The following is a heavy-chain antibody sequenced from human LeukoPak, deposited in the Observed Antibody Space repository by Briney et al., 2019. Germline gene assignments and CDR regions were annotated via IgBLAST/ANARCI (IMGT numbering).Heavy chain of an antibody. Sequence: GGSLRLSCAASGFTFSSYWMSWVRQAPGKGLEWVANIKHDGSEKYYVDSVKGRFTISRDNAKNSLYLQMNSLRAEGTAVYYCARAPDSGSWYYFDYWGQGTLVTVSS. J-gene: IGHJ4*02. CDR1: GFTFSSYW. D-gene: IGHD1-26*01. V-gene: IGHV3-7*01. CDR3: ARAPDSGSWYYFDY. CDR2: IKHDGSEK.